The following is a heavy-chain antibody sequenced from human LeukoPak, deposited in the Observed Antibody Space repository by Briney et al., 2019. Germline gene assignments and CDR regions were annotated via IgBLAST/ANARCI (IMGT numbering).Heavy chain of an antibody. J-gene: IGHJ4*02. D-gene: IGHD1-26*01. CDR1: GFTFSSYA. Sequence: PGGSLRLSCAASGFTFSSYAMSWVRQAPGKGLEWVSAISGSGGSTYYADSVKGRFTISRDNSKNTLYLQMNSLRAEDAAVYYCAKAPVGATFFDYWGQGTLVTVSS. CDR3: AKAPVGATFFDY. V-gene: IGHV3-23*01. CDR2: ISGSGGST.